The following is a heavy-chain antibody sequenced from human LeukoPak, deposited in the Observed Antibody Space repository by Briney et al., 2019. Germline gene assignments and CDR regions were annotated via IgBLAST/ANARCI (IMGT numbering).Heavy chain of an antibody. J-gene: IGHJ4*02. Sequence: GGSLRLSCAASGFTFDDYAMHWVRQAPGKGLEWVSGISWNSGSIGYADSVKGRFTISRDNAKNSLYLQMNSLRAEDTALYYCAKMGYGSSSGNYFDYWGQGTPVTVSS. CDR2: ISWNSGSI. D-gene: IGHD6-6*01. CDR1: GFTFDDYA. V-gene: IGHV3-9*01. CDR3: AKMGYGSSSGNYFDY.